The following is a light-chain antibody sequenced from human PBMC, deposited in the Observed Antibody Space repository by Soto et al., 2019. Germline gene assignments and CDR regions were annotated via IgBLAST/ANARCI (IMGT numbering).Light chain of an antibody. CDR2: EVN. CDR1: NSDVGGYNF. J-gene: IGLJ3*02. V-gene: IGLV2-14*01. CDR3: ASYRRGTSVV. Sequence: QSALTQPASVSGSPGQSITISCTGTNSDVGGYNFVSWYLQHPAKAPKLMIYEVNNRPSGVSIRFSGSKSGNTASLTISGLQTEDEGDYYCASYRRGTSVVLGGGTKVTVL.